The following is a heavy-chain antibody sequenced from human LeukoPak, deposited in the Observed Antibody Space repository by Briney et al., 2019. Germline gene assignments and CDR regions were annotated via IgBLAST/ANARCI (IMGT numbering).Heavy chain of an antibody. CDR2: INRSGST. CDR1: GGSFSGYY. Sequence: SETLSLTCAVYGGSFSGYYWSWIRQPPGKGLEWIGEINRSGSTNYNPSLKSRVTISVDTSKNQFSLKLSSVTAADTAVYYCARRQRWLQHFDYWGQGTLVTVSS. J-gene: IGHJ4*02. CDR3: ARRQRWLQHFDY. D-gene: IGHD5-24*01. V-gene: IGHV4-34*01.